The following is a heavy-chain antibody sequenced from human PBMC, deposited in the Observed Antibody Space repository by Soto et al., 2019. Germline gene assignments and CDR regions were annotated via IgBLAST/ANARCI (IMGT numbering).Heavy chain of an antibody. J-gene: IGHJ4*02. CDR2: MSGNGGRI. CDR1: GFTFSNYA. CDR3: VKDPVSGGTGGAQFDY. V-gene: IGHV3-23*01. Sequence: EVQLLESGGGLVQPGGSLRLSCAVSGFTFSNYAMTWVRQAPGKGLEWVSVMSGNGGRILYADSVKGRFTITRDNSKNTLYLQMNSLRLEDTAVYYCVKDPVSGGTGGAQFDYWGQGTLVTVSS. D-gene: IGHD2-8*02.